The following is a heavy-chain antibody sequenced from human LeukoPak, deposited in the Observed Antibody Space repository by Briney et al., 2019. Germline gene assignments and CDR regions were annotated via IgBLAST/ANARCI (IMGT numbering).Heavy chain of an antibody. V-gene: IGHV1-69*04. Sequence: GASVKVSCKASSGTFNTYAINWVRQAPGQGPEWMGRIIPILTTANYAQKFQGRVTSTADKSTTTAYMELSSLRSEDTAVYYCARGYCGGDCPRGMWFDPWGQGTLVTVSS. J-gene: IGHJ5*02. CDR2: IIPILTTA. D-gene: IGHD2-21*02. CDR1: SGTFNTYA. CDR3: ARGYCGGDCPRGMWFDP.